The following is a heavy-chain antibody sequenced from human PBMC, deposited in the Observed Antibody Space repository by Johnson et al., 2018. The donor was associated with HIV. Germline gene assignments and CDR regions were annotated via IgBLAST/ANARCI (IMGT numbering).Heavy chain of an antibody. CDR3: AKSSSSFGAFDI. CDR2: ISGSGGST. J-gene: IGHJ3*02. CDR1: GFTFSSYA. Sequence: QVQLVESGGGLVQPGGSLRLSCAVSGFTFSSYAIHWVRQAPGKGLEYVSAISGSGGSTYYADSVKGRFTISRDNSKNTLYLQMNSLRAEDTAVYYCAKSSSSFGAFDIWGQGTMVTVSS. D-gene: IGHD6-6*01. V-gene: IGHV3-64*04.